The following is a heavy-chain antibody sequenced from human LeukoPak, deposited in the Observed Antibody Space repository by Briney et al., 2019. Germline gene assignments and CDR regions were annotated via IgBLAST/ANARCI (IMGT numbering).Heavy chain of an antibody. CDR1: GGSTSSYY. CDR3: AREGRGYSVYEKDFDY. V-gene: IGHV4-59*12. J-gene: IGHJ4*02. D-gene: IGHD5/OR15-5a*01. CDR2: IYYSGST. Sequence: SETLSLTCTVSGGSTSSYYWSWIRQPPGKGLEWIGYIYYSGSTNYNPSLKSRVTISVDTSKNQFSLKLTSVTAADTAVYYCAREGRGYSVYEKDFDYWGQGIPVTVSS.